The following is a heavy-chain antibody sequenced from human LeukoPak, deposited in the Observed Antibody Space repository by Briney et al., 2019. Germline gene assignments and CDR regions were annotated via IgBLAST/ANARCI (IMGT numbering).Heavy chain of an antibody. D-gene: IGHD6-13*01. CDR2: IYSSGDT. Sequence: TSETLSLTCTVSGGSMSNYCWSWIRQPAGKGLEWIGRIYSSGDTNYNPSLKSRVTLSVDTSKNQFSLILSSVIAADTAVYYCARSISWYSYLDYWGQGALVTVSS. V-gene: IGHV4-4*07. J-gene: IGHJ4*02. CDR3: ARSISWYSYLDY. CDR1: GGSMSNYC.